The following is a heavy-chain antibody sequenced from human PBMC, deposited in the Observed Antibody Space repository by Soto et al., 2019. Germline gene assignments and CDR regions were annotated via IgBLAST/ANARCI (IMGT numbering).Heavy chain of an antibody. Sequence: TGGSLRLSCAASGFSFSDYAMSWVRQAPGKGLEWVSSISRTGDSAYYADSVKGRFAISRDRSKNRLSLQMNSLRVEDTAVYYCAKXPDGSGYYHNWFDSWGQGTLVTVSS. V-gene: IGHV3-23*01. CDR3: AKXPDGSGYYHNWFDS. CDR1: GFSFSDYA. D-gene: IGHD3-22*01. J-gene: IGHJ5*01. CDR2: ISRTGDSA.